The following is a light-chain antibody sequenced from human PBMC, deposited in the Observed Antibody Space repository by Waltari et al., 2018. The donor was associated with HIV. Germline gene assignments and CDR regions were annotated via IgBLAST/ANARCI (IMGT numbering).Light chain of an antibody. V-gene: IGLV1-44*01. J-gene: IGLJ3*02. Sequence: QSVLTQPPSASRTPGQRVLMSCSGNKSNVGNHFVSWVQQVPGGAPKLVIYRNNRRPSGVPDRFSGAKSGSSASLAISGLQSDDEADYFCASWDDNLGHWVFGVGTKLTV. CDR2: RNN. CDR3: ASWDDNLGHWV. CDR1: KSNVGNHF.